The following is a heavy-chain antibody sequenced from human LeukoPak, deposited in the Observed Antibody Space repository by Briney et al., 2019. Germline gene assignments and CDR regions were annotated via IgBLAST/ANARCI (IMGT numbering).Heavy chain of an antibody. J-gene: IGHJ4*02. Sequence: SETLSLTCTVSGASFSSYYWSWTRQPPGKGLEWIGSIYYSGTTNYNPSLKSRVTISIDTSKNQFSLELTSVTAADTAVFYCAKGRASHEYWGQGILVTVSS. V-gene: IGHV4-59*01. CDR2: IYYSGTT. CDR1: GASFSSYY. CDR3: AKGRASHEY. D-gene: IGHD3-16*01.